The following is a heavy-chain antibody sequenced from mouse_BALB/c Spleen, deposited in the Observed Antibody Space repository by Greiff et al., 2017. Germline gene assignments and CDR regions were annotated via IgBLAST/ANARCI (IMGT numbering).Heavy chain of an antibody. D-gene: IGHD4-1*01. V-gene: IGHV14-3*02. CDR3: ARSRLGR. CDR1: GFNIKDTY. Sequence: EVQLVESGAELVKPGASVKLSCTASGFNIKDTYMHWVKQRPEQGLEWIGRIDPANGNTKYDPKFQGKATITADTSSNTAYLQLSSLTSEDTAVYYCARSRLGRWGQGTLVTVSA. CDR2: IDPANGNT. J-gene: IGHJ3*02.